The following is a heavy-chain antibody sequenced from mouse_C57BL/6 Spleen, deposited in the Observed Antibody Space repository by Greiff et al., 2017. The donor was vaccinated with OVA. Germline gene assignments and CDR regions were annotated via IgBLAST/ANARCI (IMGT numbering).Heavy chain of an antibody. CDR3: AREGEGLYDYDNYYAMDY. D-gene: IGHD2-4*01. J-gene: IGHJ4*01. Sequence: EVQLVESGGGLVKPGGSLKLSCAASGFTFSDYGMHWVRQAPEKGLEWVAYISSGSSTIYYADTVKGRFTISRDHAKNTLFLQMTRLRSEDTAMYYGAREGEGLYDYDNYYAMDYWGKGTSVTVSS. V-gene: IGHV5-17*01. CDR1: GFTFSDYG. CDR2: ISSGSSTI.